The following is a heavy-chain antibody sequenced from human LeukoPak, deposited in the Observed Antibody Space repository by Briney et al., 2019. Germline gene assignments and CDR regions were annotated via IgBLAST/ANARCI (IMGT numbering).Heavy chain of an antibody. CDR3: AKDGGGRYFDY. CDR2: ISDTGDST. V-gene: IGHV3-23*01. Sequence: GGSLRLSCAASGFTFSSYAMSWVRQAPGKGLEWVSTISDTGDSTYYSDSVKGPFTISRDNSKNTLYLQMNSLRAEDTAVYYCAKDGGGRYFDYWGQGTLVTVSS. D-gene: IGHD3-10*01. J-gene: IGHJ4*02. CDR1: GFTFSSYA.